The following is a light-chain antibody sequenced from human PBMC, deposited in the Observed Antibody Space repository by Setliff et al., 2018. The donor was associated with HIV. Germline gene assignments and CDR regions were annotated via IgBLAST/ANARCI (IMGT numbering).Light chain of an antibody. CDR2: RND. CDR1: SSNIETHY. Sequence: QSVLTQPPSASGAPGQTVTISCSGSSSNIETHYVYWYQQFPGTAPKLLIYRNDQRPSGVPARFSGSKSGTSAAPTISDLRAEDEAEYFCAAWNDRPTGIYVFGTGTKVTVL. V-gene: IGLV1-47*01. CDR3: AAWNDRPTGIYV. J-gene: IGLJ1*01.